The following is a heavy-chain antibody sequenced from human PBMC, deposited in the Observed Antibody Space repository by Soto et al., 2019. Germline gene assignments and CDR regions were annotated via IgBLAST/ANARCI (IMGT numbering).Heavy chain of an antibody. CDR3: VRDGTKTLRDWFDP. CDR1: GASISGFY. Sequence: SETLSLTCTVSGASISGFYWSWIRKSTGKGLEWIGRIYATGTTDYNPSLKSRVMMSVDTSKKQFSLKLRSVTAADTAVYYCVRDGTKTLRDWFDPWGQGISVTSPQ. CDR2: IYATGTT. D-gene: IGHD1-1*01. V-gene: IGHV4-4*07. J-gene: IGHJ5*02.